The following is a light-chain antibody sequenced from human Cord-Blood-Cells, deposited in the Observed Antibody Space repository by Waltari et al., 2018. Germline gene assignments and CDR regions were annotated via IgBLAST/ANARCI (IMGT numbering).Light chain of an antibody. CDR2: SNN. CDR1: SSNIGSTT. Sequence: QSVLTQPPSASGTPGQRVTISCSGSSSNIGSTTVNWYQQLPGTAPNLLIYSNNQRPSGVPDRFSGSKSGTSASLAISGLQSEDEADYYCAAWDDSLNGRWVFGGGTKLTVL. CDR3: AAWDDSLNGRWV. J-gene: IGLJ3*02. V-gene: IGLV1-44*01.